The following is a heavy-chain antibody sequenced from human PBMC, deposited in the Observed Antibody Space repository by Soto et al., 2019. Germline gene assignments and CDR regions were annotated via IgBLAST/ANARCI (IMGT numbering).Heavy chain of an antibody. CDR1: AFTFRSYG. CDR3: VKDQGVDGQYYGSSEFFF. CDR2: ISYDGSNK. Sequence: PGGSLRLSCETSAFTFRSYGMHWVRQAPGKGLEWVASISYDGSNKDYVDSVKGRFTVSRDNSKSTLYLQMYSLRKDDTGVYYWVKDQGVDGQYYGSSEFFFWGRRTVVTVSS. J-gene: IGHJ4*02. D-gene: IGHD3-10*01. V-gene: IGHV3-30*18.